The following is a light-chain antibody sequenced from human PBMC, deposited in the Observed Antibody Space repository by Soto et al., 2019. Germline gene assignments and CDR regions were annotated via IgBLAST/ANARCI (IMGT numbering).Light chain of an antibody. Sequence: IVFTKWPATLSLSLGERAKLSCRASQFFSSSSVAWYQQKRGQAPRLLIRDASSRATGIPDRFSGSGCGTEFTLTIISLQSSYVAAYYCQEYLQGTPETFGQGTKVDIK. CDR2: DAS. CDR3: QEYLQGTPET. V-gene: IGKV3D-20*02. CDR1: QFFSSSS. J-gene: IGKJ1*01.